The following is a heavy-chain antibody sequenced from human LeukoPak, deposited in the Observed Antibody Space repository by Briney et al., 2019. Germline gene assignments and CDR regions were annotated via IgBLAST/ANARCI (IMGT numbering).Heavy chain of an antibody. CDR3: LGYCSSTSCYEFDP. D-gene: IGHD2-2*01. V-gene: IGHV4-34*01. CDR2: INHSGST. Sequence: SETLSLTCAVYGGSFSGYYWSRIRQPPGKGLEWIGEINHSGSTNYNPSLKSRVAISVDTSKNQFSLKLSSVTAADTAVYYCLGYCSSTSCYEFDPWGQGTLVTVSS. J-gene: IGHJ5*02. CDR1: GGSFSGYY.